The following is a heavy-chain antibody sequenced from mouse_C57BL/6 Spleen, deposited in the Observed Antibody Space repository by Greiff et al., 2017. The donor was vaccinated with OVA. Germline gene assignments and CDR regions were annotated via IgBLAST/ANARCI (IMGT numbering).Heavy chain of an antibody. CDR3: AIAYYSNPYAMDY. J-gene: IGHJ4*01. D-gene: IGHD2-5*01. CDR1: GYAFSSSW. Sequence: VQGVESGPELVKPGASVKISCKASGYAFSSSWMNWVKQRPGKGLEWIGRIYPGDGDTNYNGKFKGKATLTADKSSSTAYMQLSSLTSEDSAVYFCAIAYYSNPYAMDYWGQGTSVTVSS. V-gene: IGHV1-82*01. CDR2: IYPGDGDT.